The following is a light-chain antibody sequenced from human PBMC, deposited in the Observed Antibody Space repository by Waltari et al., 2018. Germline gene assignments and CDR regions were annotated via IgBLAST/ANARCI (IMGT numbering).Light chain of an antibody. V-gene: IGKV3-11*01. CDR3: QQRSNWPLLT. J-gene: IGKJ4*01. Sequence: EIVLTQSPATLSLSPGERAPLSCKASQSITNNLAWYQQKRGQAPRLLISDAATRATGIPARFSGSGSGTDFTLTISGLEPEDFAVYYCQQRSNWPLLTFGGGTKVEIK. CDR1: QSITNN. CDR2: DAA.